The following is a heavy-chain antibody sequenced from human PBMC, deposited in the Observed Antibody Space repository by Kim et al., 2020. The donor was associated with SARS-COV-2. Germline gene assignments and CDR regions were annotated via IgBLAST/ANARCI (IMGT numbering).Heavy chain of an antibody. D-gene: IGHD3-9*01. CDR3: GRAGSYRFDY. CDR2: SIT. V-gene: IGHV3-74*01. Sequence: SITTPADSEAARFTLPRNNAKNTLYLQMNSLRDEDTATYYCGRAGSYRFDYWGQGTLVTVSS. J-gene: IGHJ4*02.